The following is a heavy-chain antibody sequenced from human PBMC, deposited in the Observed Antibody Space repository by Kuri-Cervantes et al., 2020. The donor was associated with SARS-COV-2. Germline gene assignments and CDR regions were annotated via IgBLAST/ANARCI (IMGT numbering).Heavy chain of an antibody. Sequence: SVKVSCKASGGTFSSYAISWVRQAPGQGLEWMGRIIPIFGTANYAQKFQGRVTMTTDTSTSTAYMELRSLRSDDTAVYYCAREGDTATVRYYYYMDVWGKGTTVTVSS. V-gene: IGHV1-69*05. CDR1: GGTFSSYA. J-gene: IGHJ6*03. D-gene: IGHD5-18*01. CDR3: AREGDTATVRYYYYMDV. CDR2: IIPIFGTA.